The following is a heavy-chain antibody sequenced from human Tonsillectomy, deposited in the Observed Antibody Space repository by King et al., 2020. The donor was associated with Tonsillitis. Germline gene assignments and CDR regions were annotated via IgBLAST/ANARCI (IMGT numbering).Heavy chain of an antibody. CDR3: AQSRSYCDVWCGSQDYYYMDV. Sequence: EVQLVESGGGVVQPGGSLRLSCAASGFTFDDYAMHWVRQAPGKGLEWVSLISGDGGSTYYAESLKGRFTISRDKRKNSLYLQMNSLSTEDTAVYYCAQSRSYCDVWCGSQDYYYMDVWGKGTTVTVSS. V-gene: IGHV3-43*02. D-gene: IGHD3-3*01. J-gene: IGHJ6*03. CDR1: GFTFDDYA. CDR2: ISGDGGST.